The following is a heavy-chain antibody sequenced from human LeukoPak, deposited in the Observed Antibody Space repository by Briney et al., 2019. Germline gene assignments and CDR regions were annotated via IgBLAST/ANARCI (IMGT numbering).Heavy chain of an antibody. CDR1: GFTVSSNY. CDR3: ARDYRGYSSRPNAFDI. CDR2: IYSGGST. D-gene: IGHD5-18*01. J-gene: IGHJ3*02. V-gene: IGHV3-66*01. Sequence: GGSLRLSCAASGFTVSSNYMSWVRQAPGKGLEWVSVIYSGGSTYYADSVKGRFTISRDNSKNTLYLQMNSLRAEDTAVYYCARDYRGYSSRPNAFDIWGQGTMVTVSS.